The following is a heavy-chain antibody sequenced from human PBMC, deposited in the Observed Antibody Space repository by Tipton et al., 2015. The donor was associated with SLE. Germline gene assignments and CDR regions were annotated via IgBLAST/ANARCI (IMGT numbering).Heavy chain of an antibody. J-gene: IGHJ4*02. V-gene: IGHV4-31*03. CDR3: ARGGIGGYDSFDY. Sequence: TLSLTCTVSGGSISSGGYYWSWIRQHPGKGLEWIGYIYFSGSTYYNPSLKSRVTISVDTSKNQFSLKLSSVTAADTAVYYCARGGIGGYDSFDYWGQGTLVTVSS. CDR2: IYFSGST. CDR1: GGSISSGGYY. D-gene: IGHD5-12*01.